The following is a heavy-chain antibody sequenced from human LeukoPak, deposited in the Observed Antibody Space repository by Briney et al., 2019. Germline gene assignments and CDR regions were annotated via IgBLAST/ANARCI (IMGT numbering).Heavy chain of an antibody. CDR1: GFTFSSHA. Sequence: GGSLRLSCEVSGFTFSSHAMSWVRQAPGKGLEWVSGISGGDGRTDYADSVKGRFTISRDNPKNTLYLQMNSLRAEDTAVYYCAKVWLRDTPMVRYMDVWGKGTTVSVSS. CDR2: ISGGDGRT. CDR3: AKVWLRDTPMVRYMDV. J-gene: IGHJ6*03. V-gene: IGHV3-23*01. D-gene: IGHD5-18*01.